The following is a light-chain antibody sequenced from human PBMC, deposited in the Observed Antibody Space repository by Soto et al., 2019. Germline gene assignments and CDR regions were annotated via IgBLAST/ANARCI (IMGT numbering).Light chain of an antibody. CDR1: SSDVGGCNY. V-gene: IGLV2-14*01. J-gene: IGLJ1*01. CDR3: SSYTSTSTYV. CDR2: DVT. Sequence: QSVLTQPASVSGSPGQSITISCTGTSSDVGGCNYVSWYQQHPGKAPKLMIYDVTNRPSGISNRFSGSKSGNTASLTISGLQAEDEADYYCSSYTSTSTYVFGTGTKLTVL.